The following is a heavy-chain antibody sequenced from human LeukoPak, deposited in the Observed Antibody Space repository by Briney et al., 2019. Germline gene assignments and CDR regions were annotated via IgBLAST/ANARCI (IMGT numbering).Heavy chain of an antibody. D-gene: IGHD5-12*01. V-gene: IGHV3-23*01. Sequence: GGPLRLSCAASGFTFSSYGMSWVRQAPGKGLEWVSAISGSGGSTYYADSVKGRFTISRDNSKNTLYLQMNSLRAEDTAVYYCAKSPGGGYSGYDLDYWGQGTLVTVSS. CDR2: ISGSGGST. CDR1: GFTFSSYG. J-gene: IGHJ4*02. CDR3: AKSPGGGYSGYDLDY.